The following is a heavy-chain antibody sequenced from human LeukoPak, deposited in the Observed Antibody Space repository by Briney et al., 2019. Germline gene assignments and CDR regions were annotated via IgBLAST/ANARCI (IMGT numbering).Heavy chain of an antibody. J-gene: IGHJ4*02. Sequence: GGSLRLSGAASGFLFSDYDMTWIGQAPGKGLGWGSYISSGGSSIYYADSVKARFNISRDNAKRSLYLQMHSLRAEDTGVDYCAREPYYDSSGYCLDYWGQGTLVTVSS. D-gene: IGHD3-22*01. CDR2: ISSGGSSI. CDR1: GFLFSDYD. V-gene: IGHV3-11*01. CDR3: AREPYYDSSGYCLDY.